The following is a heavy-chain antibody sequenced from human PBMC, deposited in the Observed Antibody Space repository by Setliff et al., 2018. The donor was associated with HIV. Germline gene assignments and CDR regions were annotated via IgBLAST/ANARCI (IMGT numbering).Heavy chain of an antibody. CDR1: GYSISTAYY. Sequence: PSETLSLTCAVSGYSISTAYYWAWIRQSPGKGLEWIGGFHHSGSAHYNPSLKSRVTISGQTSMNQFSLTLTSVTAADTAIYYCARQGAGYYYDSSDYYTGNGFDMWGQGTMVTVSS. CDR2: FHHSGSA. CDR3: ARQGAGYYYDSSDYYTGNGFDM. V-gene: IGHV4-38-2*01. J-gene: IGHJ3*02. D-gene: IGHD3-22*01.